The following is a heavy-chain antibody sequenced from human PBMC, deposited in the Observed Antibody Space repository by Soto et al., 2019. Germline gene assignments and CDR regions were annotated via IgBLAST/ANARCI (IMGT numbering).Heavy chain of an antibody. CDR1: GWSFRGYY. D-gene: IGHD3-10*01. J-gene: IGHJ6*02. Sequence: AATLSLTCAVYGWSFRGYYWSWIRQPPGKGLEWIGEINHSGSTNYNPSLKSRVTISVDTSKNQFSLKLSSVTAADTAVYYCARGPRYYYGSGRTAGYYYYGMDVWGQGTTVS. CDR2: INHSGST. CDR3: ARGPRYYYGSGRTAGYYYYGMDV. V-gene: IGHV4-34*01.